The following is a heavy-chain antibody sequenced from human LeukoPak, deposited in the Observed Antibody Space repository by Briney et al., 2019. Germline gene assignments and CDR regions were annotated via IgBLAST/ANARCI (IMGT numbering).Heavy chain of an antibody. CDR1: GFTFSSYA. CDR3: ARRLEYYYDSSGYFSFSDY. Sequence: GRSLRLSCAASGFTFSSYAMHWVRQAPGKGLEWVAVISYDGSNKYYADSVKGRFTISRDNAKNSLYLQMNSLRAEDTAVYYCARRLEYYYDSSGYFSFSDYWGQGTLVTVSS. V-gene: IGHV3-30-3*01. J-gene: IGHJ4*02. CDR2: ISYDGSNK. D-gene: IGHD3-22*01.